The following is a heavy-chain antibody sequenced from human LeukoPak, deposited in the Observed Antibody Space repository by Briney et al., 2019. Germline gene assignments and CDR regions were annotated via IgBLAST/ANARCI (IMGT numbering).Heavy chain of an antibody. CDR2: ISSTSSAT. Sequence: GGSLRLSCAASGFIFTSYSMSWVRQAPGKGLEFVSSISSTSSATYYADSVKGRFTISRDNAKNSMYLQMNSLRDEDTAVYYCARQGDLDYWGQGTLVTVCS. D-gene: IGHD3-16*01. CDR1: GFIFTSYS. V-gene: IGHV3-48*02. J-gene: IGHJ4*02. CDR3: ARQGDLDY.